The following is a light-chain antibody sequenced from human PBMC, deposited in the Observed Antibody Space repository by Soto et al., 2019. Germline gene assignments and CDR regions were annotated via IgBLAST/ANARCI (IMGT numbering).Light chain of an antibody. Sequence: TQSPSSQTAYVGDRVTITYKESHDVTNYLNCYQQKPGKGPRLLIYGESNLETGVPSRFSGSGFGTDFSFTISSLQPEEFATYYCQQYDSLPTFGGGSKVDI. CDR2: GES. J-gene: IGKJ4*01. V-gene: IGKV1-33*01. CDR1: HDVTNY. CDR3: QQYDSLPT.